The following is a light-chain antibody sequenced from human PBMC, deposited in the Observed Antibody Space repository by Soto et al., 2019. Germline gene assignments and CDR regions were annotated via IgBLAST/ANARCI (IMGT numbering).Light chain of an antibody. J-gene: IGKJ1*01. V-gene: IGKV1-39*01. CDR3: QQSYSTRWT. CDR1: QSISSY. CDR2: AAS. Sequence: DIQMTQTPSSLSASVGDRVTITCRASQSISSYLNLYQQKPGKAPKLLIYAASSLQSGVPSRFSGSGSGTDFTLTISNLQREDFATYYCQQSYSTRWTFGQGTKVDIK.